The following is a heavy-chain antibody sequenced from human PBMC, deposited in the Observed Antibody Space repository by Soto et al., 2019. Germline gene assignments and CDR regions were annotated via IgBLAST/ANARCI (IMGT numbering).Heavy chain of an antibody. J-gene: IGHJ4*02. D-gene: IGHD5-12*01. Sequence: WGSLRLSCSASVFSFTGSAMHWFRQASGKGLEWVGRMRSRANSYATTYAESVKGRFTISRDDSKNTAYLQMNSLKTEDTAVYYCTTSANDKFVDYWGQGTLVTVSS. CDR3: TTSANDKFVDY. CDR2: MRSRANSYAT. CDR1: VFSFTGSA. V-gene: IGHV3-73*01.